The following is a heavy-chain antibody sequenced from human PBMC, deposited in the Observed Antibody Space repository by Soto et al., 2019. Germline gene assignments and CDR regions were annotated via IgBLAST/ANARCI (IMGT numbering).Heavy chain of an antibody. CDR3: VREVGGNDRGNNYYYGMDV. J-gene: IGHJ6*04. V-gene: IGHV3-30*03. CDR1: GFTFSSYG. Sequence: GGSLRLSCAASGFTFSSYGMHWVRQAPGKGLEWVAVISYDGSNKYYADSVKGRFTISRDNSKNTLYLQMNSLRAEDTAVYYCVREVGGNDRGNNYYYGMDVGGKGTRANVP. D-gene: IGHD3-16*01. CDR2: ISYDGSNK.